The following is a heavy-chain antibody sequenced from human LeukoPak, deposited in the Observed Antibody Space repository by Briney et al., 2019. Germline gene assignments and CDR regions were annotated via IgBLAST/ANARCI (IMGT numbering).Heavy chain of an antibody. CDR1: GFTFSSYS. Sequence: GGSLRLSCAASGFTFSSYSMNWVRQAPGKGLEWVSYISSSSSTIYYADSVKGRFTISRDNAKSSLYLQMNSLRDEDTAVYYCARDQTPSYYDILTGYYALDYWGQGTLVTVSS. V-gene: IGHV3-48*02. CDR2: ISSSSSTI. D-gene: IGHD3-9*01. J-gene: IGHJ4*02. CDR3: ARDQTPSYYDILTGYYALDY.